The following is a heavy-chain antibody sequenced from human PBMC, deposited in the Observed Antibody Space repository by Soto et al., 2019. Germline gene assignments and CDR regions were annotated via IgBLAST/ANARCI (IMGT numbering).Heavy chain of an antibody. Sequence: QVQLVESGGGVVQPGRSLRLSCAASGFIFSSYTMHWVRQAPGKGLEWVGVITYDGSNQYYADSVKGRFTISRDNSRNMLLLQMNSLRPDDTAVYYCARAPSGSYPEFAYWGQGTLVTVSS. D-gene: IGHD1-26*01. CDR2: ITYDGSNQ. V-gene: IGHV3-30-3*01. J-gene: IGHJ4*02. CDR3: ARAPSGSYPEFAY. CDR1: GFIFSSYT.